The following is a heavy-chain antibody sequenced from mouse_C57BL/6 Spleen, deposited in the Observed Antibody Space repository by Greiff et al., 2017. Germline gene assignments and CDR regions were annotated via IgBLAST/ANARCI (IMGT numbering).Heavy chain of an antibody. CDR2: IDPSDSYT. CDR1: GYTFTSYW. CDR3: ARRPITTVVGWYFDV. J-gene: IGHJ1*03. V-gene: IGHV1-69*01. Sequence: VQLQQPGAELVMPGASVKLSCKASGYTFTSYWMHWVKQRPGQGLEWIGEIDPSDSYTNYNQKFKGKSTLTVDKSSSTAYMQLSSLTSEDSAVYYCARRPITTVVGWYFDVWGTGTTVTVSS. D-gene: IGHD1-1*01.